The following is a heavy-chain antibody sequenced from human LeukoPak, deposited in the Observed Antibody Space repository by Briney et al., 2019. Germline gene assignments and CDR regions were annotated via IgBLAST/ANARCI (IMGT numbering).Heavy chain of an antibody. Sequence: SETLSLTCAVSGDSVSSGGYSWSWIRQPPGKGLEWIGYIYHGGSAYYSPSLKSRANISVDKSKNQFSLKLSSVTAADTAVYYCARYFSGGQFKWFDPWGQGTLVTVSS. V-gene: IGHV4-30-2*01. D-gene: IGHD1-26*01. CDR2: IYHGGSA. CDR1: GDSVSSGGYS. CDR3: ARYFSGGQFKWFDP. J-gene: IGHJ5*02.